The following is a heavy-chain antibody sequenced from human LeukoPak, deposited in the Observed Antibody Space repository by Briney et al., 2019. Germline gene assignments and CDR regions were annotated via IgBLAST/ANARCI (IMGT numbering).Heavy chain of an antibody. Sequence: ASVTVSCKASGGTFSIYAISWVRQAPGQGLEWMGGIIPIFGAANYAQKFQGRVTITADESTSTAYMELSSLRSEDTAVYYCARTQSRFLEWLPTPGRYYGMDVWGQGTTVTVSS. CDR2: IIPIFGAA. J-gene: IGHJ6*02. D-gene: IGHD3-3*01. V-gene: IGHV1-69*13. CDR3: ARTQSRFLEWLPTPGRYYGMDV. CDR1: GGTFSIYA.